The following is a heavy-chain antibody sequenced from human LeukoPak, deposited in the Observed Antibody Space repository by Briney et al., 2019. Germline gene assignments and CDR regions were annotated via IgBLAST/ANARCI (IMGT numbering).Heavy chain of an antibody. J-gene: IGHJ4*02. D-gene: IGHD3-10*01. V-gene: IGHV1-18*01. CDR1: GYTFTSYG. CDR3: ARRSPRDGESAFDY. CDR2: ISVYNGKT. Sequence: ASVKVSCRASGYTFTSYGITWVRQAPGQGLQWMGWISVYNGKTDYAQKLQGRVTMTTDTSTSTAYMELRSLRSDDTAVYYCARRSPRDGESAFDYWGQGTLVTVSS.